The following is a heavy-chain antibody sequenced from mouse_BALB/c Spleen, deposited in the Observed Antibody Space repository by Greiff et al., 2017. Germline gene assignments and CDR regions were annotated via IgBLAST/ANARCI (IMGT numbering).Heavy chain of an antibody. Sequence: DVKLQESGPGLVKPSQSLSLTCTVTGYSITSDYAWNWIRQFPGNKLEWMGYISYSGSTSYNPSLKSRISITRDTSKNQFFLQLNSVTTEDTATYYCAPHYDYDGAWFAYWGQGTLVTVSA. CDR3: APHYDYDGAWFAY. D-gene: IGHD2-4*01. J-gene: IGHJ3*01. V-gene: IGHV3-2*02. CDR1: GYSITSDYA. CDR2: ISYSGST.